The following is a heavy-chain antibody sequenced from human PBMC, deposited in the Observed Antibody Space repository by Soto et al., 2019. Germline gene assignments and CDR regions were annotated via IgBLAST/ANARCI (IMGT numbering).Heavy chain of an antibody. CDR3: ARETGSHYYGSGSYYASDY. J-gene: IGHJ4*02. D-gene: IGHD3-10*01. V-gene: IGHV1-18*01. CDR1: GYTFSSYG. Sequence: QVQLVQSGAEVKKPGASVKVSCKTSGYTFSSYGISWVRQDPGQGLEWMGWISAYNGNTNYAQKLQGRVTMTTDTSTSTAYMELRSLTSDDTAVYYCARETGSHYYGSGSYYASDYWGQGTLVTVSS. CDR2: ISAYNGNT.